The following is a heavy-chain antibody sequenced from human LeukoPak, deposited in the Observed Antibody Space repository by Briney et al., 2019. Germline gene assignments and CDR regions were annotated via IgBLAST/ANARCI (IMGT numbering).Heavy chain of an antibody. D-gene: IGHD3-10*01. Sequence: AGGSLRLSCAASGFTFSSYGMSWVRQAPGKGLEWVSAISGSGGSTYYADSVKGRFTISRDNSKNTLYLQMNSLRAEDTAVYYCASVLLLWFGESDYWGQGTLVTVSS. CDR1: GFTFSSYG. CDR2: ISGSGGST. J-gene: IGHJ4*02. CDR3: ASVLLLWFGESDY. V-gene: IGHV3-23*01.